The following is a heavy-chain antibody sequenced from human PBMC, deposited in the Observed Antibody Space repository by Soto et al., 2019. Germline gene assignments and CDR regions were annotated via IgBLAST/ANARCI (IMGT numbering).Heavy chain of an antibody. D-gene: IGHD3-9*01. Sequence: YGVHCVGHALGKGLEWVAVMSYDRSNKYYADSVRGRFTISRDNSKNTLYLQMTSLGGDDTALYFCAKSGHFDMLTGQGGFDPLGHGTLVTVSS. J-gene: IGHJ5*02. V-gene: IGHV3-33*05. CDR2: MSYDRSNK. CDR3: AKSGHFDMLTGQGGFDP. CDR1: YG.